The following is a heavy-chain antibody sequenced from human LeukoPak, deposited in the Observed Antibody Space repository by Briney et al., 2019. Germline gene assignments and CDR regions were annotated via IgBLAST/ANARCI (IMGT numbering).Heavy chain of an antibody. Sequence: ASVKVSCKTSGYSFTDYYTHWVRQAPGQGLEWTGWINTKSGRTSSARKFQGRVTMTRDPSITTVYMDMAWLTSDDTAIYFCVRADFIDAGPYLIGPWGQGTLVTVSS. CDR1: GYSFTDYY. J-gene: IGHJ5*02. V-gene: IGHV1-2*02. CDR2: INTKSGRT. CDR3: VRADFIDAGPYLIGP. D-gene: IGHD3-3*01.